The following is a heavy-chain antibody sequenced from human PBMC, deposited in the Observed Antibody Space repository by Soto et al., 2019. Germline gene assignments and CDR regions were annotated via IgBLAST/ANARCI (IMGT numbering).Heavy chain of an antibody. Sequence: QVQLVESGGGVVQPGRSLRLSCAASGFTFSSYGMHWVRQAPGKGLEWVAVIWYDGSNKYYADSVKGRFTISRDNSKNTLYLQMTSQRAEDTAVYYCARDHPHLWGQGTLVTVSS. CDR2: IWYDGSNK. V-gene: IGHV3-33*01. CDR3: ARDHPHL. CDR1: GFTFSSYG. J-gene: IGHJ4*02.